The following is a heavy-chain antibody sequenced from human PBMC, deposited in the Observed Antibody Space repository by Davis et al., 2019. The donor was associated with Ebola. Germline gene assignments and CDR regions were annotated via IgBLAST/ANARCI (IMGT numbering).Heavy chain of an antibody. CDR1: RYTFTPYT. V-gene: IGHV7-4-1*02. CDR3: ASYSNPLGYYYGMDV. J-gene: IGHJ6*04. D-gene: IGHD6-13*01. CDR2: INTNTGNP. Sequence: ASVKVSCKASRYTFTPYTMNWVRQVPGQGLEWMGWINTNTGNPTYAQGFTGRFVFSVDTSVSTAYLQISSLKAEDTAVYYCASYSNPLGYYYGMDVWGKGTTVTVSS.